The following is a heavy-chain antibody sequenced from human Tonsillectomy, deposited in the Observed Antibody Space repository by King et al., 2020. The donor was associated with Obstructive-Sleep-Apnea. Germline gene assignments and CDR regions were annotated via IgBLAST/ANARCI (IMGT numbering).Heavy chain of an antibody. CDR2: IYSSGST. CDR1: GGSISNYY. Sequence: QVQLQESGPGLVKPSETLSLTCTVSGGSISNYYWSWIRQPAGKGLEWIGRIYSSGSTNYNPSLKSRVTMQVDTSKNHFSLKLTSVTAADTAVYYCARIIFEPTHHWYFDLWGRGTLVTVSS. J-gene: IGHJ2*01. V-gene: IGHV4-4*07. D-gene: IGHD1-14*01. CDR3: ARIIFEPTHHWYFDL.